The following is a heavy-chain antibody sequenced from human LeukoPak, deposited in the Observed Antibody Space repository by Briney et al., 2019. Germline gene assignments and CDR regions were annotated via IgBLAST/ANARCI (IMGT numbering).Heavy chain of an antibody. V-gene: IGHV3-48*03. Sequence: GGSLRLSCAASGFIFSAYEMNWVRQAPGKGLEWVSYISSSGSTIYYADSVKGRFTISRDNAKKSLYLQMNSLRAEDTAVYYCARVYSSGWSYWGQGTLVTVSS. D-gene: IGHD6-19*01. CDR3: ARVYSSGWSY. J-gene: IGHJ4*02. CDR2: ISSSGSTI. CDR1: GFIFSAYE.